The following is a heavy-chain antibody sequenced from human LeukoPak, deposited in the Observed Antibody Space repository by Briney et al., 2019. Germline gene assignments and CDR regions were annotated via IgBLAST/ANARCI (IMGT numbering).Heavy chain of an antibody. CDR2: SSGYNDDT. CDR1: GYTFSNFG. J-gene: IGHJ3*02. D-gene: IGHD2-15*01. CDR3: AKDFYNSGGRWYDCFDI. Sequence: ASVKVSCKASGYTFSNFGISWVRQAPGQGLEWMGWSSGYNDDTHYAQKFQGRVTITTDTSTNTAYMDLRSLRSDDTAIYYCAKDFYNSGGRWYDCFDIWGQGTMVTVSS. V-gene: IGHV1-18*01.